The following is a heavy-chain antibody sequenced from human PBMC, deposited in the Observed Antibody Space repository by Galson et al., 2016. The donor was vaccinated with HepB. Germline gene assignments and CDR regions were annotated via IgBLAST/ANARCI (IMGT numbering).Heavy chain of an antibody. CDR1: GFSFGDYA. D-gene: IGHD5-18*01. CDR3: TREHLWSPVSFFDC. CDR2: IRSNAYGATT. V-gene: IGHV3-49*04. Sequence: SLRLSCATSGFSFGDYAMSWVRQAPGKGLEWLGFIRSNAYGATTTYAASVKGRFTIARDDSKRIAYLQMDSLKTEDTAVYYCTREHLWSPVSFFDCWGQGTLVPVSS. J-gene: IGHJ4*02.